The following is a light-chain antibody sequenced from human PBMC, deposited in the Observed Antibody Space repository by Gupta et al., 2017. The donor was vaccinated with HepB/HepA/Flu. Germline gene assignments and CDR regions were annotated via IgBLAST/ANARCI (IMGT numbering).Light chain of an antibody. J-gene: IGKJ2*04. CDR1: QSISSW. CDR3: QQYNSYSSS. CDR2: KAS. V-gene: IGKV1-5*03. Sequence: DIQMTQSPSTLSASVGDRVTITCRASQSISSWLAWYQQKPGKAPKLLIYKASSLESGVPSRFSGSGCGTEFTLTISSLQPDDFATYYCQQYNSYSSSFGQGTKLKIK.